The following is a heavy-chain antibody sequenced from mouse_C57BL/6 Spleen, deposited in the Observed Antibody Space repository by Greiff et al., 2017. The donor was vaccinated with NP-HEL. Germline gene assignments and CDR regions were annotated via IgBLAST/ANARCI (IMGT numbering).Heavy chain of an antibody. CDR3: ARAGHYCGSGYVAY. J-gene: IGHJ3*01. CDR2: IDPSDSET. CDR1: GYTFTSYW. V-gene: IGHV1-52*01. Sequence: VQLQQPGAELVRPGSSVKLSCKASGYTFTSYWMHWVKQRPIQGLEWIGNIDPSDSETHYNQKFKDKATLTVDKSSSTAYMQLSSLTSEDSAVYYGARAGHYCGSGYVAYWGQGTLVTVSA. D-gene: IGHD1-1*01.